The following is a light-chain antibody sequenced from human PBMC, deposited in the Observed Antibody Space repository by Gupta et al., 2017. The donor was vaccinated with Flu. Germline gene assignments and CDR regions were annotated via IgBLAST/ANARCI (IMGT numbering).Light chain of an antibody. Sequence: QSVLTQPPSASGPPGQRVTISCSGSSSNIGSNYVYWYQQLPGTAPKLLIYRNNQRPSGVPDRFSGSKSGTSAPLAISGLRSEDEADYYCAAWDDSLSVYVFGTGTKVTVL. CDR1: SSNIGSNY. J-gene: IGLJ1*01. CDR3: AAWDDSLSVYV. CDR2: RNN. V-gene: IGLV1-47*01.